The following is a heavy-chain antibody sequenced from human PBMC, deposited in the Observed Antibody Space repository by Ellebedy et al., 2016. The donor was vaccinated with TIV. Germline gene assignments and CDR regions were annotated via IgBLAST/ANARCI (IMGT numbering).Heavy chain of an antibody. V-gene: IGHV4-38-2*02. CDR3: ARSLGSSSWMGNWFNS. CDR2: IYRGRT. D-gene: IGHD6-6*01. J-gene: IGHJ5*01. Sequence: SETLSLXCTVSGYSISNVYYWGWIRQPPGKGLEWLGSIYRGRTYYNPSLKSRVTISVDTSKNQFSLKLSSVTAADTAVYYCARSLGSSSWMGNWFNSWGQGTLVTVSS. CDR1: GYSISNVYY.